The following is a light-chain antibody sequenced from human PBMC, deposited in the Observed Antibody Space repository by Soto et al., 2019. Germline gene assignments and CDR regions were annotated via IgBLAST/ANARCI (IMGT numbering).Light chain of an antibody. Sequence: EVVLTQSPATLSLSPGERATLSCRASQNVRTFLDWYQQKPGQAPRLLIYGASNRATGIPARFSGSGSGTDFTLPISSLEPEDFAVYYCQQHSHWPPWTFGRGTRVEIK. V-gene: IGKV3-11*01. J-gene: IGKJ1*01. CDR1: QNVRTF. CDR3: QQHSHWPPWT. CDR2: GAS.